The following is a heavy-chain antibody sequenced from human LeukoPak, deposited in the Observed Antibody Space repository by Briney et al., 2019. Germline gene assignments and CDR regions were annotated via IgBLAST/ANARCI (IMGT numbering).Heavy chain of an antibody. V-gene: IGHV4-39*01. CDR3: ARQGSNGFDLESFDY. J-gene: IGHJ4*02. D-gene: IGHD2-8*01. Sequence: SETLSLTCTVSGGSISRSSYYWGWIRQPPGKGLEWIGSIYYSGSTYYNPSLKSRVTISVDTSKNQFSLKVRSVTAADRAVYYCARQGSNGFDLESFDYWGQGILVTVSA. CDR2: IYYSGST. CDR1: GGSISRSSYY.